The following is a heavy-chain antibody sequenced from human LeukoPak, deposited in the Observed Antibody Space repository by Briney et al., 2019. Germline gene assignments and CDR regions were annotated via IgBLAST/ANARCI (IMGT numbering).Heavy chain of an antibody. Sequence: GGSLRLSCAASGFTFSNAWMSWGRQAPGKGLEWVGRIKSKTDGGTTDYAAPVKGRFTISRDDSKNTLYLQMNSLKTEDTAVYYCTSRWGYSSSWSPFDYWGQGTLVTVSS. CDR2: IKSKTDGGTT. J-gene: IGHJ4*02. D-gene: IGHD6-13*01. CDR3: TSRWGYSSSWSPFDY. V-gene: IGHV3-15*01. CDR1: GFTFSNAW.